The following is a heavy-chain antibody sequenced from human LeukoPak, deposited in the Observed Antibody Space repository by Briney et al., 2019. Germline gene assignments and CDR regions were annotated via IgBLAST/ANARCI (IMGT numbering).Heavy chain of an antibody. V-gene: IGHV3-23*01. CDR3: ARRDYDFWSGYYMYY. J-gene: IGHJ4*02. Sequence: GGSLRLSCAASGVNLSSYAMSWVRQAPGKGLEWVSAISGSGGSTYYADSVKGRFTISRDNSKNTLYLQMNSLRAEDTAVYYCARRDYDFWSGYYMYYWGQGTLVTVSS. D-gene: IGHD3-3*01. CDR2: ISGSGGST. CDR1: GVNLSSYA.